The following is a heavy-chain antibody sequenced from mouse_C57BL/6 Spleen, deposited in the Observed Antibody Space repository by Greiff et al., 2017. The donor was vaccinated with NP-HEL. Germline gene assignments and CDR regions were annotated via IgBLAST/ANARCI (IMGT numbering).Heavy chain of an antibody. CDR1: GFTFSSYA. D-gene: IGHD1-1*01. J-gene: IGHJ2*01. CDR3: TREGDYYGSSYDY. CDR2: ISSGGDYI. Sequence: VKLVESGEGLVKPGGSLKLSCAASGFTFSSYAMSWVRQTPEKRLEWVAYISSGGDYIYYADTVKGRFTISRDNARNTLYLQMSSLKSEDTAMYYCTREGDYYGSSYDYWGQGTTLTVSS. V-gene: IGHV5-9-1*02.